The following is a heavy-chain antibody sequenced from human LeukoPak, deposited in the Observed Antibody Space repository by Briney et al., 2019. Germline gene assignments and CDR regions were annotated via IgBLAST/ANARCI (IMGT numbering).Heavy chain of an antibody. Sequence: ASVKVSCKASGYTFTSYAMHWVRQAPGQRLEWMGWINAGNGNTKYSQKFQGRVTITRDTSASTAYMELSSLRSEDTAVYYCARGGSAKYCSSTSCDRAGLDYWGQGTLVTVSS. CDR1: GYTFTSYA. J-gene: IGHJ4*02. CDR3: ARGGSAKYCSSTSCDRAGLDY. CDR2: INAGNGNT. D-gene: IGHD2-2*01. V-gene: IGHV1-3*01.